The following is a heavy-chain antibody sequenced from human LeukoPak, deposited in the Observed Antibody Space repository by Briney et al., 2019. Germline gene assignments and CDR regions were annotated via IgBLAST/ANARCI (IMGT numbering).Heavy chain of an antibody. CDR1: GFTFSSYG. V-gene: IGHV3-33*01. J-gene: IGHJ4*02. CDR2: IWYDGSNK. CDR3: ARDPYPLHCGDDCYYFDY. D-gene: IGHD2-21*02. Sequence: GGSLRLSCAASGFTFSSYGMHWVRQAPGKGLEWVAVIWYDGSNKYYADSVKGRFTISRDNSKNTLYLQMNSLRAEDTAVYYCARDPYPLHCGDDCYYFDYWGQGTLVTVSS.